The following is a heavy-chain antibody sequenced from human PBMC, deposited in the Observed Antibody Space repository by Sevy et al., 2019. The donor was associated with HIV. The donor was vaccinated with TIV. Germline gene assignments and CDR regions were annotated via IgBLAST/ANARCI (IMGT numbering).Heavy chain of an antibody. CDR3: AKRERSYYDSSGNYDAFDV. D-gene: IGHD3-22*01. J-gene: IGHJ3*01. V-gene: IGHV3-33*03. Sequence: GGSLRLSCAASGFYFSTYDMHWVRQAPGKGLEWVAFISFDGSDKWYGDSVKGRFTISRDNSKNTLYVQMNTLRDEDTAVYYCAKRERSYYDSSGNYDAFDVWGQGTLVTVSS. CDR1: GFYFSTYD. CDR2: ISFDGSDK.